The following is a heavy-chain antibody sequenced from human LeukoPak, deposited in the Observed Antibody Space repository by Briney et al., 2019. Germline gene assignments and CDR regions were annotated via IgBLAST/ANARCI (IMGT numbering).Heavy chain of an antibody. J-gene: IGHJ4*02. CDR1: GGTFSSYA. CDR2: IIPIFGTA. CDR3: ARSALPYPYYYGSSGYYFDY. Sequence: SVKVSCKASGGTFSSYAISWVRQAPGQGLEWMGGIIPIFGTANYAQKFQGRVTITADESTSTAYMELSSLRSEDTAVYYCARSALPYPYYYGSSGYYFDYWGQGTLVIVSS. D-gene: IGHD3-22*01. V-gene: IGHV1-69*13.